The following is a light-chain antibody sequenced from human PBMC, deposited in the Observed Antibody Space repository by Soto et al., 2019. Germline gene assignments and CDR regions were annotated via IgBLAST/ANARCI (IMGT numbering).Light chain of an antibody. J-gene: IGLJ2*01. CDR1: SSDVGGYNY. Sequence: SALTQPASVSGSPGQSITISCTGTSSDVGGYNYVSWYQQHPGKAPKLMIYDVSDRPSGVSNRFSGSKSGTTASLTISGLQAEDEADYYCSSYTSSSTLYVIFGGGTKLTVL. CDR2: DVS. V-gene: IGLV2-14*01. CDR3: SSYTSSSTLYVI.